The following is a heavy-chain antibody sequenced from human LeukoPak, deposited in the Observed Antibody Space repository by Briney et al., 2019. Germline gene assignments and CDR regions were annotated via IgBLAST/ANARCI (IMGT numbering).Heavy chain of an antibody. J-gene: IGHJ4*02. D-gene: IGHD3-22*01. CDR1: GFSLNTRGVG. Sequence: ESGPTLVNPTQTLTLTCTFSGFSLNTRGVGVGWIRQPPGRALEWLALIYWDDDRRYSPSLKSRLTITKDTSRNQVVLTMTNMVPVETATYFCAHRKNYYDSSVSDNWGQGTLVTVSS. V-gene: IGHV2-5*02. CDR3: AHRKNYYDSSVSDN. CDR2: IYWDDDR.